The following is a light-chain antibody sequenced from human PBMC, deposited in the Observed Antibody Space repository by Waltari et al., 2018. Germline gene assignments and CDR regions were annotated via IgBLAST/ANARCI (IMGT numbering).Light chain of an antibody. CDR2: DVT. CDR3: CSYAGRYTFVF. V-gene: IGLV2-11*01. Sequence: QSALTQPRSVSGSPGQSVTISCTGTSSDVGGYNFVSWYQQHPGTAPQLIIFDVTERPSGVPDRFSGSKSGNTASLTISGLQAEDEADYYCCSYAGRYTFVFFGGGTKLSVL. CDR1: SSDVGGYNF. J-gene: IGLJ2*01.